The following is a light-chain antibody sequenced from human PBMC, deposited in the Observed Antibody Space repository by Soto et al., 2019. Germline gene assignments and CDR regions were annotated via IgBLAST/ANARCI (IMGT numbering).Light chain of an antibody. V-gene: IGLV4-69*01. J-gene: IGLJ2*01. Sequence: QSVLTQSPSASASLGASVKLTCTLSSGHSSYAIAWHQQQPEKGPRYLMKVNSDGSHIKGDGIPDRFSGSSSGAERYLTISSLQSEDEADYYCQAWGTGTLIFGGGTKLTVL. CDR1: SGHSSYA. CDR3: QAWGTGTLI. CDR2: VNSDGSH.